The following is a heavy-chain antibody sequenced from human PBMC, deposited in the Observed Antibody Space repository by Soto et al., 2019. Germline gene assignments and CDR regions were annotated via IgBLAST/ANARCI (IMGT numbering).Heavy chain of an antibody. V-gene: IGHV4-30-2*01. CDR3: AGMPYTSGLRFDP. Sequence: SETLSLTCNMSGDSYSISTYSWSWIRQPPGKALQWIGFIYQSGVTSYNPSLASRVSISLDRSNNQCSLKLKSVTAADTAVYFCAGMPYTSGLRFDPWGPGTLVTVSS. CDR1: GDSYSISTYS. D-gene: IGHD6-19*01. J-gene: IGHJ5*02. CDR2: IYQSGVT.